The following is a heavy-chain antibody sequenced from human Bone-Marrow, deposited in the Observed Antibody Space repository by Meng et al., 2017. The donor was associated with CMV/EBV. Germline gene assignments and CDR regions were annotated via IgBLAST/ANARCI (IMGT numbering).Heavy chain of an antibody. CDR2: IIPIFGTA. V-gene: IGHV1-69*05. CDR1: GGTFSSYA. J-gene: IGHJ5*02. D-gene: IGHD1-7*01. Sequence: SVKVSCKASGGTFSSYAISWVRQAPGQGLEWMGGIIPIFGTANYAQKFQGRVTITTDESTSTAYMELSSLRSEDTAVYYCAAGGVGGTDNWFDPWGQGTLVTVSS. CDR3: AAGGVGGTDNWFDP.